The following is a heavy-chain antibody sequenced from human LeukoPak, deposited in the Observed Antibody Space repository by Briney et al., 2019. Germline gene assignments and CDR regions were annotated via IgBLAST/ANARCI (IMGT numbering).Heavy chain of an antibody. Sequence: GGSLRLSCSASGFTFNRFYLHWVRQAPGKGLEFVSHISSNGATTYYADSVKGRFTISRDNSKNTLYLQMNSLRAEDTAVYYCAKDWHSGSYYPEEDIWGQGTMVTVSS. J-gene: IGHJ3*02. D-gene: IGHD1-26*01. CDR2: ISSNGATT. CDR3: AKDWHSGSYYPEEDI. CDR1: GFTFNRFY. V-gene: IGHV3-64*04.